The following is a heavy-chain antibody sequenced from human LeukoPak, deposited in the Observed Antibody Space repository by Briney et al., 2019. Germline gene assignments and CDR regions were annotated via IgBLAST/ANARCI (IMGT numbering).Heavy chain of an antibody. CDR3: ARGIASAGTEGGY. CDR1: GYTFTGYY. CDR2: INPNSGGT. V-gene: IGHV1-2*02. Sequence: GASVKVSFKASGYTFTGYYMHWVRQAPGQGLEWMGWINPNSGGTNYAQKFQGRVTMTRDTSISTAYMELSRLRSDDTAVYYCARGIASAGTEGGYWGQGTLVTVSS. J-gene: IGHJ4*02. D-gene: IGHD6-13*01.